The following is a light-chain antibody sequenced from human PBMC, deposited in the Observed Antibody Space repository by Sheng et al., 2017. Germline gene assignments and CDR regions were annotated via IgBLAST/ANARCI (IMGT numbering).Light chain of an antibody. CDR3: QQYDNILLFT. V-gene: IGKV1-33*01. Sequence: DIQMTQSPSSLSASVGDRVTITCQASHDISNYLNWYQHKPGKAPKLLIYDASNLEAGVPSRFSGGGFGTDFTFTISSLQPEDIATYYCQQYDNILLFTFGPGTKVDIK. J-gene: IGKJ3*01. CDR1: HDISNY. CDR2: DAS.